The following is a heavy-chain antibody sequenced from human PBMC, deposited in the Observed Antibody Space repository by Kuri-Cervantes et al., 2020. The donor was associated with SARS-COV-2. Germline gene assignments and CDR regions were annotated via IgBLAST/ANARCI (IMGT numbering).Heavy chain of an antibody. CDR1: GGSISSYY. Sequence: ESLKISCTVSGGSISSYYWSWIRQPAGRGLEWIGRIYTSGSTNYNPSLKSRVTMSVDTSKNQFSLKLSSVTAADTAVYYCARDYCSGGSCRDFDYWGQGTLVTVSS. CDR3: ARDYCSGGSCRDFDY. D-gene: IGHD2-15*01. CDR2: IYTSGST. V-gene: IGHV4-4*07. J-gene: IGHJ4*02.